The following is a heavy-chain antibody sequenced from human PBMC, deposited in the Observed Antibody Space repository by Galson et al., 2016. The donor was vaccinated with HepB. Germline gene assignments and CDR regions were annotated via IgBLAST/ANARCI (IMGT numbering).Heavy chain of an antibody. V-gene: IGHV3-7*01. J-gene: IGHJ4*02. Sequence: SLRLSCAASAFTFNSYWMSWVRQAPGKGLEWVANLNKDGSEKYYMDSVKGRFTISRDNAKNALYLQMNSLRAEDTAVYYCARTIVAVPGANDYFDYWGQGTLVTVSS. D-gene: IGHD2-2*01. CDR1: AFTFNSYW. CDR3: ARTIVAVPGANDYFDY. CDR2: LNKDGSEK.